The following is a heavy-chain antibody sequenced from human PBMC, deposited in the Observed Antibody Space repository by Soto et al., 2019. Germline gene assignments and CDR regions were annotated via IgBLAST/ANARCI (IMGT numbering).Heavy chain of an antibody. CDR3: ARRRDGYNSHGMDV. Sequence: QVQLVQSGAEVKKPGASVKVSCKVSGYTLTELSMHWVRQAPGKGLEWMGGIIPIFGTANYAQKFQGRVTITADKSTSTAYMELSSLRSEDTAVYYCARRRDGYNSHGMDVWGQGTTVTVSS. CDR2: IIPIFGTA. D-gene: IGHD5-12*01. V-gene: IGHV1-69*13. CDR1: GYTLTELS. J-gene: IGHJ6*02.